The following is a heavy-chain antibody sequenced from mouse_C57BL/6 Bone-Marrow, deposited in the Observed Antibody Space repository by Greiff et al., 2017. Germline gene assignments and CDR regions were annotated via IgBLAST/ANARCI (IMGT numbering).Heavy chain of an antibody. CDR3: ARDSWYFDV. CDR1: GYTFTDYY. CDR2: INPNNGGT. D-gene: IGHD2-12*01. V-gene: IGHV1-26*01. J-gene: IGHJ1*03. Sequence: VQLQQSGPELVKPGASVKISCKASGYTFTDYYMNWVKQSHGKSLEWIGDINPNNGGTSYKQKFQGKATLTVDKSSSTAYMELRSLTSEDSAVYYCARDSWYFDVWGTGTTVTVSS.